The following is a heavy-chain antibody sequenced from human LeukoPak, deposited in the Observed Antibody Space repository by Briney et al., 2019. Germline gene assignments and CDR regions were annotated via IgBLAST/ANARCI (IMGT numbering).Heavy chain of an antibody. CDR1: GYSFTSHW. D-gene: IGHD1-1*01. CDR3: ARRVISNWSAMDV. J-gene: IGHJ6*02. V-gene: IGHV5-51*01. CDR2: IYPGDSDT. Sequence: GESLKISCKGSGYSFTSHWIGWVRQMSGKGLEWMGIIYPGDSDTRYSPSFQGQVTTSVDRSISTAYLQWSSLKASDTARYYCARRVISNWSAMDVWGQGTTVTVSS.